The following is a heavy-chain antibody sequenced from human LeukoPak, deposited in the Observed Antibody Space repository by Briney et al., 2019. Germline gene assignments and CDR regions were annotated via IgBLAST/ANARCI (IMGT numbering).Heavy chain of an antibody. V-gene: IGHV3-23*01. D-gene: IGHD3-22*01. Sequence: GGSLRLSCAASGFTFNIYSMSWVRQAPGKGLEWVSSISSSGDFTVYAGSVKGRFTISRDNSKYTLYLQMNSLRAEDTAIYYCAKDRPNYYESNGHYYRRDGDYWGQGTLVTVSS. CDR2: ISSSGDFT. CDR1: GFTFNIYS. CDR3: AKDRPNYYESNGHYYRRDGDY. J-gene: IGHJ4*02.